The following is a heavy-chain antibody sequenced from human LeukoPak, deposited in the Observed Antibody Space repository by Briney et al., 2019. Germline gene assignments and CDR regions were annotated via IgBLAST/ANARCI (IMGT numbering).Heavy chain of an antibody. CDR1: GGSISSSSYY. J-gene: IGHJ1*01. CDR3: ARAYSSGWSPGAEYFQH. CDR2: IYYSGST. Sequence: SETLSLTCTVSGGSISSSSYYWGWIRQPPGKGLEWIGSIYYSGSTNYNPSLKSRVTISVDTSKNQFSLKLSSVTAADTAVYYCARAYSSGWSPGAEYFQHWGQGTLVTVSS. V-gene: IGHV4-39*07. D-gene: IGHD6-19*01.